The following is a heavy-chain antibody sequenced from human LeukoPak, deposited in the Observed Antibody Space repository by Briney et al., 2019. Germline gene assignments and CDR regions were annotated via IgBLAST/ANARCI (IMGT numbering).Heavy chain of an antibody. CDR3: ARASYMFGLGDY. D-gene: IGHD3-10*02. CDR2: IYTSGST. V-gene: IGHV4-4*07. Sequence: PSQTLSLTCTVSGGSISSYYWSWIRQPAGKGLEWIGRIYTSGSTDYNPSLRSRVTMSVDTSKNQFSLKLSSVTAADTAVYYCARASYMFGLGDYWGQGTLVTVSS. J-gene: IGHJ4*02. CDR1: GGSISSYY.